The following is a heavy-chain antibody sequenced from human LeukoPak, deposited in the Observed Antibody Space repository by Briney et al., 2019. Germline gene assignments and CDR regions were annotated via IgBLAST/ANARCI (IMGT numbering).Heavy chain of an antibody. J-gene: IGHJ4*02. V-gene: IGHV3-30-3*01. Sequence: GRSLRLSCAASGFTFSSYAMHWVRQAPGEGLEWVAVISYDGSNKYYADSVKGRFTISRDHSKNALYLQMNSLRAEDPAVYYCAKDVYSGSGYWGQGTLVTVSS. CDR3: AKDVYSGSGY. CDR2: ISYDGSNK. CDR1: GFTFSSYA. D-gene: IGHD5-12*01.